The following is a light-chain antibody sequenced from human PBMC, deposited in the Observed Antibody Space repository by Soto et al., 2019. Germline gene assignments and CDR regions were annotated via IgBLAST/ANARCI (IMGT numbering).Light chain of an antibody. Sequence: EIVITPSPATLSVSPGAGATLSCRASQSVSSKLAWYQQKPGQAPRLLIYGSSNRATGIPDRFSGSGSGTDFTLTINRLEPEDFRVYYCQQHNTSPWLFGQGTKVDIK. J-gene: IGKJ1*01. CDR3: QQHNTSPWL. CDR1: QSVSSK. CDR2: GSS. V-gene: IGKV3D-15*01.